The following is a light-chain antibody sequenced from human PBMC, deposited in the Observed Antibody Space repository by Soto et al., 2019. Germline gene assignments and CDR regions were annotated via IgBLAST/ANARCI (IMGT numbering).Light chain of an antibody. J-gene: IGLJ1*01. CDR2: EVS. CDR1: SSDVGGYNY. V-gene: IGLV2-14*01. CDR3: SSYTSSSTPLYV. Sequence: QSALTQPASVSGSPGQSITISCTGTSSDVGGYNYVSWYQQHPGKAPKLMIYEVSNRPSGVSNRFSGSKSGNTASLTISGLQAEDEAVYYCSSYTSSSTPLYVFGTGTKVTV.